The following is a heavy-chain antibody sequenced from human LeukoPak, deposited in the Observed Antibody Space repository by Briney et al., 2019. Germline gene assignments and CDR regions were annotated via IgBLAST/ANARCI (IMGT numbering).Heavy chain of an antibody. Sequence: WGSLRLSCAASGFTFSGYAVSWVRQAPGKGLEWVAIISAGGAGTYYAETVQGRFTISRDKSTNTLYMQMNSLRAEDTAVYYCAKNGGRVRETPFDYWGQGTLVTVSS. V-gene: IGHV3-23*01. CDR2: ISAGGAGT. CDR1: GFTFSGYA. J-gene: IGHJ4*02. D-gene: IGHD3-16*01. CDR3: AKNGGRVRETPFDY.